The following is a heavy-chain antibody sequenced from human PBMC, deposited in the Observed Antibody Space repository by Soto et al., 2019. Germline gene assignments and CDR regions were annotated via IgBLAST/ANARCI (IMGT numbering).Heavy chain of an antibody. CDR3: AKPSGYDYIWKMGFDY. CDR1: GFTFSSYG. Sequence: QVQLVESGGGVVQPGRSLRLSCAASGFTFSSYGMHWVRQAPGKGLEWVAVISYDGSNKYYADSVKGRFTISRDNSKNTLYLQMNSLRAEDTAVYYCAKPSGYDYIWKMGFDYWGQGTLVTVSS. CDR2: ISYDGSNK. V-gene: IGHV3-30*18. J-gene: IGHJ4*02. D-gene: IGHD3-16*01.